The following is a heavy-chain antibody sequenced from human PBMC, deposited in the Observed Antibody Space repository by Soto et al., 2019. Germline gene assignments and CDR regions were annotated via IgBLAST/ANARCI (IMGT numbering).Heavy chain of an antibody. CDR1: GFTFSSYA. V-gene: IGHV3-23*01. Sequence: GGSLRLSCAASGFTFSSYAMSWVRQAPGKGLEWVSAISGSGGSTYYADSVKGRFTISRDNSKNTLYLQMNSLRAEDTAVYYCAKSESTEYDFLSRPTDSFDIRGQGTMVTGSS. CDR2: ISGSGGST. CDR3: AKSESTEYDFLSRPTDSFDI. J-gene: IGHJ3*02. D-gene: IGHD3-3*01.